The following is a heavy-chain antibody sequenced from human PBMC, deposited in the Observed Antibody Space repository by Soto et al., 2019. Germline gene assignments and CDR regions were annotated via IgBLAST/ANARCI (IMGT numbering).Heavy chain of an antibody. CDR2: VYWDDDK. CDR1: GFSLSTSGVG. Sequence: QITLKESGPTLVKPTQTLTLTCTFSGFSLSTSGVGVGWIRQPPGKALEWLALVYWDDDKSYSPSLKSRLTITKDTSKNQVGLTMPYMDPVDTAAYYCAHSRCSGGTCYSRGKFAPWGQGTLVTVSS. V-gene: IGHV2-5*02. CDR3: AHSRCSGGTCYSRGKFAP. D-gene: IGHD2-15*01. J-gene: IGHJ5*02.